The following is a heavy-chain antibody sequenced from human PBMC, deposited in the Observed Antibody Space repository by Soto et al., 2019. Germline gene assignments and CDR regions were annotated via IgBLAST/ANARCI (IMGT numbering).Heavy chain of an antibody. D-gene: IGHD6-13*01. V-gene: IGHV1-69*06. CDR2: IIPIFGTA. CDR1: GGTFSSYA. J-gene: IGHJ6*02. CDR3: ASDPYSSSRTVHYYGMDV. Sequence: QVQLVQSGAEVKKPGSSVKVSCKASGGTFSSYAISWVRQAPGQGLEWMGGIIPIFGTANYAQKFQGRVTITADKSTSTAYMELSSLRSEDTAVYYCASDPYSSSRTVHYYGMDVWGLGTTVTVSS.